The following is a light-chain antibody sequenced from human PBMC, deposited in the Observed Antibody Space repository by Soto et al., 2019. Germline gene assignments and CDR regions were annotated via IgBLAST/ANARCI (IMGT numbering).Light chain of an antibody. CDR1: QSVSSN. CDR3: QQYGSSPIT. Sequence: EIVMPQSNSTLSVSPGERSTLSCRASQSVSSNLAWYQQKPGQAPRLLIYGASTRAAGIPARFSGGGSGTDFTLTISRLEPEDFAVYYCQQYGSSPITCGQATDWRL. CDR2: GAS. J-gene: IGKJ5*01. V-gene: IGKV3-15*01.